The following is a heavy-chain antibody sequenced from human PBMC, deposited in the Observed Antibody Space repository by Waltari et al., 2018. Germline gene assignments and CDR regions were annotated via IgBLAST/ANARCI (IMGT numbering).Heavy chain of an antibody. J-gene: IGHJ5*02. Sequence: EAQLVQSGAEVKKPGESLKISCKGSGYRFSDYWIGWVRRMPGKGLEGMGIIYPGDSNTIYSPSFQGQVTMSADKSISTAYLQWSSLKASDTAIYYCARFSGPLLAHNWFDPWGQGTLVTVSS. CDR1: GYRFSDYW. D-gene: IGHD1-26*01. V-gene: IGHV5-51*01. CDR2: IYPGDSNT. CDR3: ARFSGPLLAHNWFDP.